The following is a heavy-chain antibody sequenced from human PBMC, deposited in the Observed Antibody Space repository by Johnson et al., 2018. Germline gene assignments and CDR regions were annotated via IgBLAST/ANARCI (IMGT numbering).Heavy chain of an antibody. D-gene: IGHD3-22*01. CDR3: ARVTTDFYDSSGYGFQH. J-gene: IGHJ1*01. CDR1: GLSFSSYS. Sequence: VQLGQSGGGLVQHGGSLRLSCEATGLSFSSYSLNWVRQAPGKGLEWSSYISSRSMTIYYADSVKGRFTISRDDAKNSLYLQMKSLRAGDTAVYYCARVTTDFYDSSGYGFQHWGQGTLVTVSS. V-gene: IGHV3-48*01. CDR2: ISSRSMTI.